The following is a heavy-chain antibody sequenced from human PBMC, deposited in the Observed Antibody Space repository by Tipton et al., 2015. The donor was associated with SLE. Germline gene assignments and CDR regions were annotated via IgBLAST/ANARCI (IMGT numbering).Heavy chain of an antibody. Sequence: GSLRLSCAASGFTFSRYGMHWVRQAPGKGLEWVASTWYDGASKYYTDSVKGRFIISRDNSKNTLHLQMNRLRAEDTAVYYCAKGQFEYSSSSDYWGQGTLVTVSS. CDR2: TWYDGASK. D-gene: IGHD6-6*01. J-gene: IGHJ4*02. V-gene: IGHV3-30*02. CDR1: GFTFSRYG. CDR3: AKGQFEYSSSSDY.